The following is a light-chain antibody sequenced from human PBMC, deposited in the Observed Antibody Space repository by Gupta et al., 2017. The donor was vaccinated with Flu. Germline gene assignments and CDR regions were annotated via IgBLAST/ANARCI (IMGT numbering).Light chain of an antibody. V-gene: IGLV3-25*02. Sequence: SSELTPPPSVSLSPGQTARITCSGDALPKQYAYWYQQKPGQAPVLVIYKDRERPSGIPERLSGSSSGTTVTLTISGVQAEDEADYYCQSADSSGNWVFGGGTKLTVL. CDR2: KDR. J-gene: IGLJ3*02. CDR3: QSADSSGNWV. CDR1: ALPKQY.